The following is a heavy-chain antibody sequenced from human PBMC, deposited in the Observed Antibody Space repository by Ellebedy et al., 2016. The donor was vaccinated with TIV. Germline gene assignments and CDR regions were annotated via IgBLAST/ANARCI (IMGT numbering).Heavy chain of an antibody. CDR3: ARDPALPRGRFDT. CDR1: GGSISNSDYY. V-gene: IGHV4-39*07. J-gene: IGHJ5*02. CDR2: IYYLGSA. Sequence: MPSETLSLTCTVSGGSISNSDYYWNWIRQPPGKGLEWIGSIYYLGSAYYNPSLKSRVTVSVDTSKNQFSLNLSSVTAADTAVYYCARDPALPRGRFDTWGQGTLVTVSS.